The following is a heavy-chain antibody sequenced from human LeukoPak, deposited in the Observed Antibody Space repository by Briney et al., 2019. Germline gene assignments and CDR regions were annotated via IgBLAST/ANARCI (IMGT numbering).Heavy chain of an antibody. D-gene: IGHD3-10*01. J-gene: IGHJ4*02. CDR1: VYNVRSNY. V-gene: IGHV3-53*01. Sequence: GGSLTLPCAASVYNVRSNYMSGVRQAPGKGLEWVSFIFTSGSTFSADSVKGRFTISRDLSKNTLALQMNSLRAEDTAMYYCARDPAFISAPPGDYWGLGTLVTVSS. CDR3: ARDPAFISAPPGDY. CDR2: IFTSGST.